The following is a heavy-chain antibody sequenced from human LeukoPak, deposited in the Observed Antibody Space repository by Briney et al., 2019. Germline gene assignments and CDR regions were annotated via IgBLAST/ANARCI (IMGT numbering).Heavy chain of an antibody. Sequence: PSETLSLTCAVYGGSFSGYYWSWIRQPPGKGLEWIGEINHSGSTNYNPSLKSRVTISVDTSKNQFSLKLSSVTAADTAVYYCARDSGYGSGSMSVGYWGQGTLVTVSS. CDR3: ARDSGYGSGSMSVGY. J-gene: IGHJ4*02. CDR1: GGSFSGYY. CDR2: INHSGST. V-gene: IGHV4-34*01. D-gene: IGHD3-10*01.